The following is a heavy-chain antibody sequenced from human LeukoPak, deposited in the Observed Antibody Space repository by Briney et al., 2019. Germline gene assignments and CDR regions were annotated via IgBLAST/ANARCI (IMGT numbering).Heavy chain of an antibody. D-gene: IGHD4-17*01. CDR2: ISSNGGST. CDR3: ARDGDGDYARLAFDI. J-gene: IGHJ3*02. V-gene: IGHV3-64*01. Sequence: PGGSLRLSCAASGFTFSSYAMHWVRQAPGKGLEHVSAISSNGGSTYYANSVKGRFTISRDNSKNTLYLQMGSLRAEDMAVYYCARDGDGDYARLAFDIWGQGTMVTVSS. CDR1: GFTFSSYA.